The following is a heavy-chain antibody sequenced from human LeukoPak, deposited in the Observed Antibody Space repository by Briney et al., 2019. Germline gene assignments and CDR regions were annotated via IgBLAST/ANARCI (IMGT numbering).Heavy chain of an antibody. D-gene: IGHD2-2*01. Sequence: PGGSLRLSCAESGFTFSSYGMHWVRQAPGKGLDWVAFIRYDGRNKYYADSVKGRFTISRDNSKNTLYLQMNSLKSEDTAVYYCAKGSCSSTTCLKTDWGQGAPVTVSS. V-gene: IGHV3-30*02. J-gene: IGHJ4*02. CDR3: AKGSCSSTTCLKTD. CDR2: IRYDGRNK. CDR1: GFTFSSYG.